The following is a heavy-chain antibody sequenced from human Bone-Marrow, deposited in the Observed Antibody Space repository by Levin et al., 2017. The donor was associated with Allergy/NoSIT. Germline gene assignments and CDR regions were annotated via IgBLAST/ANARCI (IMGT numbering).Heavy chain of an antibody. Sequence: GESLKISCKASGYTFTSYGISWVRQAPGQGLEWMGWISAYNGNTNYAQKLQGRVTMTTDTSTSTAYMELRSLRSDDTAVYYCAREAYYYDSSGYYPRGDAFDSWGQGTMVTVSS. CDR2: ISAYNGNT. D-gene: IGHD3-22*01. CDR3: AREAYYYDSSGYYPRGDAFDS. CDR1: GYTFTSYG. V-gene: IGHV1-18*01. J-gene: IGHJ3*02.